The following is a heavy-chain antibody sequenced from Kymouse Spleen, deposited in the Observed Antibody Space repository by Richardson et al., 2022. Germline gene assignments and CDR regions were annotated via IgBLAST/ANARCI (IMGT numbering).Heavy chain of an antibody. CDR1: GFTFSSYG. CDR3: ASNWNYVQFDY. CDR2: IWYDGSNK. D-gene: IGHD1-7*01. Sequence: QVQLVESGGGVVQPGRSLRLSCAASGFTFSSYGMHWVRQAPGKGLEWVAVIWYDGSNKYYADSVKGRFTISRDNSKNTLYLQMNSLRAEDTAVYYCASNWNYVQFDYWGQGTLVTVSS. J-gene: IGHJ4*02. V-gene: IGHV3-33*01.